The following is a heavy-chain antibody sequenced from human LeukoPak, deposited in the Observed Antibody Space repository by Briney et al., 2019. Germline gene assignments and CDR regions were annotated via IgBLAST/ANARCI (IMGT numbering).Heavy chain of an antibody. CDR2: INAGNGNT. Sequence: ASVKVSCKASGYTFTSYAMHWVRQAPGQRLEWMGWINAGNGNTKYSQKFQGRVTITRDTSTSTAYMELRSLRSDDTAVYYCARDSYCSSTSCSDYWGQGTLVTVSS. CDR3: ARDSYCSSTSCSDY. J-gene: IGHJ4*02. V-gene: IGHV1-3*01. D-gene: IGHD2-2*01. CDR1: GYTFTSYA.